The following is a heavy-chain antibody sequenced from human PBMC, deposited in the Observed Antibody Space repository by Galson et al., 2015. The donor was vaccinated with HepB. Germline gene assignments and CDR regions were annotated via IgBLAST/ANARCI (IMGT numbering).Heavy chain of an antibody. Sequence: SVKVSCKASGYTFTSYYMHWVRQAPGQGLEWMGIINPSGGSTSYAQKFQGRVTMTRDTSTSTVYMELSSLRSEDTAVYYCARAESGWGVLLWFGGNWFDPWGQGTLVTVSP. CDR2: INPSGGST. V-gene: IGHV1-46*01. CDR1: GYTFTSYY. J-gene: IGHJ5*02. CDR3: ARAESGWGVLLWFGGNWFDP. D-gene: IGHD3-10*01.